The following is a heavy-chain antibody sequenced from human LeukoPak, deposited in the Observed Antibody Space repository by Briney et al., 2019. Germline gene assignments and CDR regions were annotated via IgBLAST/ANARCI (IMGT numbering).Heavy chain of an antibody. CDR1: GGSFSGYY. CDR2: INHSGST. CDR3: ARELRDCSGGSCYYPRGFDP. J-gene: IGHJ5*02. D-gene: IGHD2-15*01. V-gene: IGHV4-34*01. Sequence: SETLSLTCAVYGGSFSGYYWSWIRQPPGKGLEWIGEINHSGSTNYNPSLKSRVTISVDTSKNQFSLKLSSVTAADTAVYYCARELRDCSGGSCYYPRGFDPWGQGTLVTVSS.